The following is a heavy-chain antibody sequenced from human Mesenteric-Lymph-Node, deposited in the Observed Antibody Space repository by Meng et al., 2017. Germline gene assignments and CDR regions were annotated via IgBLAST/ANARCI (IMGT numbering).Heavy chain of an antibody. D-gene: IGHD3-3*01. CDR3: AKGGPGVIYYFDY. Sequence: GESLKISCAASGFTFSSYAMHWVRQAPGKGLEWVAVISYDGSNKYYADSVKGRFTISRDNSKNTLYLQMNSLRAEDMALYYCAKGGPGVIYYFDYWGQGTLVTVSS. CDR2: ISYDGSNK. J-gene: IGHJ4*02. CDR1: GFTFSSYA. V-gene: IGHV3-30*01.